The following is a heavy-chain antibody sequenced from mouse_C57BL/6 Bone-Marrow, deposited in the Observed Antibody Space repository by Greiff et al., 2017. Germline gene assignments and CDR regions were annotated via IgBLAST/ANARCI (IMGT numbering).Heavy chain of an antibody. Sequence: VQLQQFGAELFKPGASVKLSCTASGFHLKDFYLPRVKPRTEPGLEWIGRIDPEDGETKYAPKFQGKATITADTSSNTAYLQLSSLTSEDTAVYYCARWDGSSFYYAMDYWGQGTSVTVSS. CDR3: ARWDGSSFYYAMDY. V-gene: IGHV14-2*01. CDR1: GFHLKDFY. CDR2: IDPEDGET. D-gene: IGHD1-1*01. J-gene: IGHJ4*01.